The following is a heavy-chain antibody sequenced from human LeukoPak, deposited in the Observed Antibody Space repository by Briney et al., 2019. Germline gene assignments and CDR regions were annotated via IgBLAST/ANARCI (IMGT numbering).Heavy chain of an antibody. J-gene: IGHJ4*02. Sequence: GGSLRLSCAASGFTFSSYAMSWVRQAPGKGLEWVSAISGSGGSTYYADSVKGRFTISRDNSKNTLYLQMNSLRAEDTAVYYCAKDPSGSYFPEEYYFDYWGQGTLVTVSS. CDR2: ISGSGGST. V-gene: IGHV3-23*01. D-gene: IGHD1-26*01. CDR1: GFTFSSYA. CDR3: AKDPSGSYFPEEYYFDY.